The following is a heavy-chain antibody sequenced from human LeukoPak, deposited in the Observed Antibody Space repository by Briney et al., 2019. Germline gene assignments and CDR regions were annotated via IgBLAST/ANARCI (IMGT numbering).Heavy chain of an antibody. J-gene: IGHJ4*02. Sequence: SETLSLTCTVSGGSISGSNHYWDWIRQPPGKGLEWIGNIYYSGSTFYNPSLKSRVTISVDRSKSQFSLKLSSVTAADTAVYYCARGIAAAGTPFDYWGQGTLVTVSS. CDR1: GGSISGSNHY. CDR2: IYYSGST. D-gene: IGHD6-13*01. CDR3: ARGIAAAGTPFDY. V-gene: IGHV4-39*07.